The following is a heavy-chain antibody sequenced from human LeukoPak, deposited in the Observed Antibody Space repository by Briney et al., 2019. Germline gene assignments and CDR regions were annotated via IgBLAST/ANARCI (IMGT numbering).Heavy chain of an antibody. CDR2: IYPGDSDT. Sequence: GESLKISCKGSGYSFTSYWIGWLRQMPGKGLEWMGIIYPGDSDTRYSPSFQGQVTISADKSISTAYLQWSSLKASDTAMYYCARHDEEDYGDYVGHFDYWGQGTLVTVSS. CDR3: ARHDEEDYGDYVGHFDY. CDR1: GYSFTSYW. J-gene: IGHJ4*02. V-gene: IGHV5-51*01. D-gene: IGHD4-17*01.